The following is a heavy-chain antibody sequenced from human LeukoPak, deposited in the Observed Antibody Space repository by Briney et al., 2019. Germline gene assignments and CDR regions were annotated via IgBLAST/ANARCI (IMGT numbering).Heavy chain of an antibody. J-gene: IGHJ6*03. V-gene: IGHV3-30*02. CDR1: GFIFSTYG. Sequence: GGSLRLSSAASGFIFSTYGVYWVRQAPGKGLEWVAFIHYDGSNKYYADSVKGRFTISRDNSKNTLYLQMNSLRAEDTAVYYCAKDRNSKSYFYMDVWGKGTTVTVSS. CDR3: AKDRNSKSYFYMDV. D-gene: IGHD4-23*01. CDR2: IHYDGSNK.